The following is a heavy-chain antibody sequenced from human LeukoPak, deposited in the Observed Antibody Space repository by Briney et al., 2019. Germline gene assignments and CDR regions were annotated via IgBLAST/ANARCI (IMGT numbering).Heavy chain of an antibody. V-gene: IGHV1-24*01. CDR3: ASDPEWGQAAAGTAY. D-gene: IGHD6-13*01. CDR2: FDPEDGET. Sequence: ASVKVSCKVSGYTLTELSMHWVRQAPGKGLEWMGGFDPEDGETIYAQKFQGRVTMTEDTSTDTAYMELSSLRSEDTAVYYCASDPEWGQAAAGTAYWGQGTLVTVSS. J-gene: IGHJ4*02. CDR1: GYTLTELS.